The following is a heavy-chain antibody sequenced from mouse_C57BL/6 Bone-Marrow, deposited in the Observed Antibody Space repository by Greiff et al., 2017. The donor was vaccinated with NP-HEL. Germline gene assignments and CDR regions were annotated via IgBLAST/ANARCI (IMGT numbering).Heavy chain of an antibody. Sequence: EVMLVESEGGLVQPGSSMKLSCTASGFTFSDYYMAWVRQVPEKGLEWVANINYDGSSTYYLDSLKSRFIISRDNAKNILYLQMSSLKSEDTATYYCAREGGLRRRTYAMDYWGQETSVTVSS. CDR1: GFTFSDYY. V-gene: IGHV5-16*01. D-gene: IGHD2-4*01. J-gene: IGHJ4*01. CDR2: INYDGSST. CDR3: AREGGLRRRTYAMDY.